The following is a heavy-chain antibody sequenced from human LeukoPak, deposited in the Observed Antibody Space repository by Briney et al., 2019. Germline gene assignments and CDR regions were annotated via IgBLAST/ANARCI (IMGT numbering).Heavy chain of an antibody. J-gene: IGHJ6*03. V-gene: IGHV4-4*07. CDR3: AREAYLGAFYYMDV. Sequence: PSETLSLTCTVSGGSISSYYWSWIRQPAGKGLEWIGRIYTSGSTNYNPSLKSRVTMSVDTSKNQFSLKLSSVTAADTAVYYCAREAYLGAFYYMDVWGKGTTVTVSS. CDR2: IYTSGST. CDR1: GGSISSYY. D-gene: IGHD3-16*01.